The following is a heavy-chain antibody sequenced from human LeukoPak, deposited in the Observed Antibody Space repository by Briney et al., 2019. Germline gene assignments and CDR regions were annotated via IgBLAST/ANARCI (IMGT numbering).Heavy chain of an antibody. CDR1: GFMFSRYW. Sequence: GGSLRLSCAASGFMFSRYWMSWVRLAPGKGLEWVANIKEDGSEMYYVDSVKGRFTISRDNAKNSLYLQMNILRAEDTAVYYCARALGGFSDYWGQGTLVTVSS. J-gene: IGHJ4*02. CDR3: ARALGGFSDY. D-gene: IGHD3-16*01. V-gene: IGHV3-7*05. CDR2: IKEDGSEM.